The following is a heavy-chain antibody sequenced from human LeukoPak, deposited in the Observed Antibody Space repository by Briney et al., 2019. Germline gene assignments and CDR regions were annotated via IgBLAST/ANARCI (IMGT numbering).Heavy chain of an antibody. CDR1: GGSISSYY. V-gene: IGHV4-59*01. D-gene: IGHD6-13*01. Sequence: SETLSLTCTVSGGSISSYYWTWVRQPPGKGLEWIGYIYYSGSTNYNPSLKSRVTISVDTSKNHFSLKLSSVTAADTAVYYCARAHSSSWYSYFDFWGQGTLVTVSS. CDR2: IYYSGST. CDR3: ARAHSSSWYSYFDF. J-gene: IGHJ4*02.